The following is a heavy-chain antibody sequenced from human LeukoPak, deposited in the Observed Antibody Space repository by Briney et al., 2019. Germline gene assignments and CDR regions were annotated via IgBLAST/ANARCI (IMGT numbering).Heavy chain of an antibody. V-gene: IGHV3-30-3*01. Sequence: GRSLRLSCAASGFTFSSYAMHWVRQAPGKGLEWVAVISYDGSNEYYADSVKGRFTISRDNSKNTLYLQMNSLRAEDTAVYYCARAYYDSSGYYEAAHYFDYWGQGTLVTVSS. J-gene: IGHJ4*02. CDR3: ARAYYDSSGYYEAAHYFDY. CDR1: GFTFSSYA. CDR2: ISYDGSNE. D-gene: IGHD3-22*01.